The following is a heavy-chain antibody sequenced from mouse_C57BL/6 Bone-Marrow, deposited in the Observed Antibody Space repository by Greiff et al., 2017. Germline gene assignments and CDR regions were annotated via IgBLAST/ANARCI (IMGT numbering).Heavy chain of an antibody. CDR2: IYPGGGYT. V-gene: IGHV1-63*01. D-gene: IGHD1-1*01. J-gene: IGHJ1*03. CDR3: AREYYGSSYNWYFDV. Sequence: QVQLQQSGAELVRPGTSVKMSCKASGYTFTNYWIGWAKQRPGHGLEWIGDIYPGGGYTNYNETFKGQATLTADKSSSTAYMQFSSLTSEDSAIYYCAREYYGSSYNWYFDVWGTGTTVTVSS. CDR1: GYTFTNYW.